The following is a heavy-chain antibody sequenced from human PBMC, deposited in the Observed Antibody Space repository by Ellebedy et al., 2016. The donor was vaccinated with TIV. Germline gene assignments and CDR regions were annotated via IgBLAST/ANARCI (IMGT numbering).Heavy chain of an antibody. CDR3: AVTAARGREDWFDP. CDR1: GYTFTDYY. CDR2: INPKSGGT. D-gene: IGHD6-6*01. J-gene: IGHJ5*02. V-gene: IGHV1-2*04. Sequence: AASVKVSCKGSGYTFTDYYMHWARQAPGQGLEWMGCINPKSGGTNYAQKFQGSVTMTRDTSSSTVYMELNRLRSDDTAVYYCAVTAARGREDWFDPWGQGTLVTVSS.